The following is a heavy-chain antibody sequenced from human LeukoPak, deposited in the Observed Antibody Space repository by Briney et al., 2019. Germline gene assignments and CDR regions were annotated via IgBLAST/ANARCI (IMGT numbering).Heavy chain of an antibody. CDR1: GGSISSYY. D-gene: IGHD3-22*01. Sequence: SETLSLTCTVSGGSISSYYWSWIRQPAGKGLEWIGRIYTSGSTNYNPSLKSRVTMSVDTSKNQFSLKLSSVTAADTAVYYCAMGYYDSSGYYYFDYWGQGTLVTVPS. V-gene: IGHV4-4*07. CDR3: AMGYYDSSGYYYFDY. CDR2: IYTSGST. J-gene: IGHJ4*02.